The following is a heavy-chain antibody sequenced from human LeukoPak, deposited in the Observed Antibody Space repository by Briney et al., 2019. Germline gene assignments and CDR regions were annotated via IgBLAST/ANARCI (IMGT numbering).Heavy chain of an antibody. J-gene: IGHJ5*02. CDR1: GGPINGSSYY. Sequence: SETLSLTCTFTGGPINGSSYYGGWIRQPPGKGLEWIASIHDGGNTFYNPSLKSRVTISIDTSKNQFSLKLSSVTAADTAVYYCARGYDFWSGYYTWFDPWGQGTLVTVSS. CDR3: ARGYDFWSGYYTWFDP. D-gene: IGHD3-3*01. CDR2: IHDGGNT. V-gene: IGHV4-39*01.